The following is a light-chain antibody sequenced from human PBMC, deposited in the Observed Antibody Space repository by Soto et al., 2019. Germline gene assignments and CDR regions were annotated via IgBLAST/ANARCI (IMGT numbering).Light chain of an antibody. V-gene: IGKV3-20*01. CDR2: GAS. Sequence: EIVLTQSPGTLSSSPGERATLSCRASHTITSNYLAWYQHKPGHAPRLLIYGASSRATGIPDRFSGSGSGSAFTLTISRLEPEDFAVYNCQQYGSSYLTFGGGTKVEIK. J-gene: IGKJ4*01. CDR3: QQYGSSYLT. CDR1: HTITSNY.